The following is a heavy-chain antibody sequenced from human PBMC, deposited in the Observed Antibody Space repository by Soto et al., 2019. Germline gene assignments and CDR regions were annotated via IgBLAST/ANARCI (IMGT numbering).Heavy chain of an antibody. Sequence: SETLSLTCAVSGYSISSGYAWGWIRQPPGKGLEYIGSIYHSGTTYYNPSLKSRVTISVDTSKNQFSLKLSSVTAADTAVFYCARISSGWQAVDYWGPGTLVTVSS. D-gene: IGHD6-19*01. CDR3: ARISSGWQAVDY. CDR1: GYSISSGYA. V-gene: IGHV4-38-2*01. J-gene: IGHJ4*02. CDR2: IYHSGTT.